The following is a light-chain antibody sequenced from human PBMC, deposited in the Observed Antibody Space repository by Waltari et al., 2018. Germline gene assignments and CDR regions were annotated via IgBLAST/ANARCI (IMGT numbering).Light chain of an antibody. V-gene: IGKV3-20*01. CDR2: HAS. CDR1: QSISKY. J-gene: IGKJ1*01. Sequence: EIVLTQSPDTLSFSAGETATFSCRASQSISKYLAWYQQKPGQTPRLLIYHASSRSTGIPDRFSGSGSGTDFSLTINRLEPEDFAVYYCQHYVSLPATFGQGTKLEIK. CDR3: QHYVSLPAT.